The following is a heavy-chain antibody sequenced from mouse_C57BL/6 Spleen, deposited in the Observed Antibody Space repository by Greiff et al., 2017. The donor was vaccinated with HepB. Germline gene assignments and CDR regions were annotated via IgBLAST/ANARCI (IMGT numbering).Heavy chain of an antibody. J-gene: IGHJ1*03. D-gene: IGHD1-1*02. CDR2: INPSSGYT. V-gene: IGHV1-4*01. CDR3: ARGVAYFDV. Sequence: QVQLQQSGAELARPGASVKMSCKASGYTFTSYTMHWVKQRPGQGLEWIGYINPSSGYTKYNQKFKDKATLTADKSSSTAYMQLCSLTSEDSAVYYCARGVAYFDVWGTGTTVTVSS. CDR1: GYTFTSYT.